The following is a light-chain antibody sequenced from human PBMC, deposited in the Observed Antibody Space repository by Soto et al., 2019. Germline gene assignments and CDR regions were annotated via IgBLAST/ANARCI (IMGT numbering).Light chain of an antibody. V-gene: IGKV3-15*01. CDR1: QSVSSN. CDR3: QQYNNWPPIT. CDR2: GAS. J-gene: IGKJ5*01. Sequence: EIVLTQSPATXXXXXXXXXXXSXXASQSVSSNLAWYQQKPGQAPRPLIYGASTRASGIPARFSGSGSGTEFTLTISSLQSEDFAVYYCQQYNNWPPITFGQGTRLEIK.